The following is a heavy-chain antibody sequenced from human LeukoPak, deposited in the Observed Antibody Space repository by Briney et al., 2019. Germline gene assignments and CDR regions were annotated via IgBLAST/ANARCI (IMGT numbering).Heavy chain of an antibody. CDR1: GGSISSSSYY. CDR3: ARGGYSGSGNDFRFDP. CDR2: IYYSGST. J-gene: IGHJ5*02. D-gene: IGHD3-10*01. Sequence: SETLSLACTVSGGSISSSSYYWGWIRQPPGKGLEWIGSIYYSGSTYYNPSLKSRVTISVDTSKNQFSLKLSSVTAADTAIYYCARGGYSGSGNDFRFDPWGQGTLVTVSS. V-gene: IGHV4-39*07.